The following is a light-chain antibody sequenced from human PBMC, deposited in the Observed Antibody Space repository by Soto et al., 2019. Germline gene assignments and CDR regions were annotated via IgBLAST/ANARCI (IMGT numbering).Light chain of an antibody. V-gene: IGLV1-40*01. CDR3: QSYDRSLSGSYV. CDR2: GNT. Sequence: QSVLTQPPSVSGAPGQRVTISCTGSSSNIGAGYDVHWYQQLPGTAPERRIYGNTNRHSGVPDRFSGSKSGTSASLAITGLQAEDGADYYCQSYDRSLSGSYVFGTGTKVTVL. J-gene: IGLJ1*01. CDR1: SSNIGAGYD.